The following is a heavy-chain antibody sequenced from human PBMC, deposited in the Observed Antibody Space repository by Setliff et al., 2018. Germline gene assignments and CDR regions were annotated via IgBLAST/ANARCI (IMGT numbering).Heavy chain of an antibody. CDR1: GYSFIDYY. J-gene: IGHJ4*02. D-gene: IGHD2-2*01. CDR3: SRGRRGSTWTSDS. CDR2: INPRNEGT. V-gene: IGHV1-2*02. Sequence: ASVKVSCKSSGYSFIDYYIHWVRQAPGQGLEWMGWINPRNEGTTFAQKFQDRVTATTDTSITTAYLKLSGLTSDDTAVYYCSRGRRGSTWTSDSWGQGTLVTVSS.